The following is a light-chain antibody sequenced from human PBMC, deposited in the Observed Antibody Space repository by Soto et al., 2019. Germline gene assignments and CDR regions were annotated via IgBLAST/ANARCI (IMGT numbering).Light chain of an antibody. J-gene: IGLJ1*01. CDR3: CSYAGSSTYV. CDR1: SSDVGGYNY. CDR2: DVS. Sequence: QSALTQPRSVSGSPGQSVTVSCIGTSSDVGGYNYVSWYQQHPGKAPKLIIYDVSKRPSGVPDRFSGSKSGNTASLTISGLQAEDEADYFCCSYAGSSTYVFGTGTKLTVL. V-gene: IGLV2-11*01.